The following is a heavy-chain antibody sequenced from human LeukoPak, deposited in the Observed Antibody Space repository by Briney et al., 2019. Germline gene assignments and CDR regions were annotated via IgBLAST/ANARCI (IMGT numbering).Heavy chain of an antibody. V-gene: IGHV3-49*04. Sequence: PGGSLRLSCSVSGFSFSDYAINWVRQAPGKGLEWVAFIRGKAYGETTDYAASVKGRFSISRDEFDSITYLQMNSLRAEDTAVYYCARGGYSSSWYRPLNYYYYYGMDVWGQGTTVTVSS. CDR2: IRGKAYGETT. CDR1: GFSFSDYA. D-gene: IGHD6-13*01. CDR3: ARGGYSSSWYRPLNYYYYYGMDV. J-gene: IGHJ6*02.